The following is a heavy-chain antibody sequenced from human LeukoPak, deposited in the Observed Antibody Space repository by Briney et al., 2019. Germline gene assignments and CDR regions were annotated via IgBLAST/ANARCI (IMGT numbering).Heavy chain of an antibody. CDR2: DGSNK. Sequence: GGSLRLSCAASGFTFSSYAMHWVRQAPGKGLEWVAVDGSNKYYADSVKGRFTISRDNSKNTLFLQMNSLRAEDTAVYYCAKDLRTSGYYPYYFDYWGQGTLVTVPS. V-gene: IGHV3-30*18. J-gene: IGHJ4*02. D-gene: IGHD3-22*01. CDR3: AKDLRTSGYYPYYFDY. CDR1: GFTFSSYA.